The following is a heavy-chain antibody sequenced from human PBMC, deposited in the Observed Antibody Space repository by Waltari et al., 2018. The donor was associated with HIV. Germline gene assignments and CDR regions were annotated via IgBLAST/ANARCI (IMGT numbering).Heavy chain of an antibody. CDR3: ARGEDVSLTHLPPGFRLEF. CDR1: RGHSRISL. D-gene: IGHD3-16*01. CDR2: LKPDTGDT. J-gene: IGHJ4*02. V-gene: IGHV1-2*06. Sequence: QRLLVQSESEVRAPGASVVLSCTASRGHSRISLLSWLRPAPGQGREWMGRLKPDTGDTTYSQTFRTRVTMTRDTSSASTYMEMTRLTAADTATYFCARGEDVSLTHLPPGFRLEFWGKGSLVSVSS.